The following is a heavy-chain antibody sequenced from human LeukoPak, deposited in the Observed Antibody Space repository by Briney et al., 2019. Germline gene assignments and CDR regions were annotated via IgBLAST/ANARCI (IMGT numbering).Heavy chain of an antibody. CDR3: ARDRSGYYHGLDY. V-gene: IGHV3-11*01. Sequence: GGSLRLSCAASGFTFSDYYMTWIRQAPGKGLEWVSYIGGSGPTIYYADSVEGRFTVSRDNAKNSLHPQMNSLRAEDTAVYYCARDRSGYYHGLDYWGQGILVTVSS. CDR1: GFTFSDYY. CDR2: IGGSGPTI. D-gene: IGHD3-22*01. J-gene: IGHJ4*02.